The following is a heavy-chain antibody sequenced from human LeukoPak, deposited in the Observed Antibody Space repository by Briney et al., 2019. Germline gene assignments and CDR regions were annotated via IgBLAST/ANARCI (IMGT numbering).Heavy chain of an antibody. CDR1: GFTVSSNS. J-gene: IGHJ3*02. V-gene: IGHV3-23*01. CDR3: ANLPEYYDFWSGYYVGDAFDI. D-gene: IGHD3-3*01. Sequence: SGGSLRLSCTVSGFTVSSNSMSWVRQAPGKGLEWVSAISGSGGSTYYADSVKGRFTISRDNSKNTLYLQMNSLRAEDTAVYYCANLPEYYDFWSGYYVGDAFDIWGQGTMVTVSS. CDR2: ISGSGGST.